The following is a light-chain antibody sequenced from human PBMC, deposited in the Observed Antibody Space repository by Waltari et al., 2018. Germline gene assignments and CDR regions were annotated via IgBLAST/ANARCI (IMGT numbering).Light chain of an antibody. CDR2: QDT. Sequence: SYELTQPPSVSVSPGQTASITCSGDILGNKYASWYQQKPGQSPLLVIYQDTKRPSGSPERFSGSKSGNAATLTISGTQAMDEADYYCQALGTGAWVSGGGTKLTVL. J-gene: IGLJ3*02. V-gene: IGLV3-1*01. CDR1: ILGNKY. CDR3: QALGTGAWV.